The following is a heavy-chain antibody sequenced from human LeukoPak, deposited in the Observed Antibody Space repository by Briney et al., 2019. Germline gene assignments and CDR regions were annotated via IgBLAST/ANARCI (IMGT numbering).Heavy chain of an antibody. CDR2: ITLAGQT. CDR3: SRESGPFCPFGY. J-gene: IGHJ4*02. CDR1: GGSISGTNW. V-gene: IGHV4/OR15-8*02. D-gene: IGHD1-26*01. Sequence: SETLSLTCGVSGGSISGTNWWSWVRQPPGQGLEWIGEITLAGQTNYNPSLNGRVTMSLDKSSNQLSLHLTSVTAADTATYYCSRESGPFCPFGYWGQGTLVIVSS.